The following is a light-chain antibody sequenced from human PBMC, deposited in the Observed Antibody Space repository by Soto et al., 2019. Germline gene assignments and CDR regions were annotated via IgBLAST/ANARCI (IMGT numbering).Light chain of an antibody. J-gene: IGKJ2*01. CDR2: WAS. CDR3: QQYYSTPQT. CDR1: QTVLLSSNNKNY. Sequence: DIVMTQSPDSLAVPLGERATINCKSSQTVLLSSNNKNYLGWYQQKPGQAPKLLIYWASTRESGVPDRFSGSGSGTDFTLTISSLQAEDVAVYYCQQYYSTPQTFGQGTKLEIK. V-gene: IGKV4-1*01.